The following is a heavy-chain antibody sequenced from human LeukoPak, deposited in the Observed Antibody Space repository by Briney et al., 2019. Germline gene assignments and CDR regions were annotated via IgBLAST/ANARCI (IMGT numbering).Heavy chain of an antibody. J-gene: IGHJ4*02. D-gene: IGHD2-21*01. Sequence: GGSLRLSCAASGFAFSNYAMSWVRQAPGKGLEWLSTISGSGGSTYYADSVKGRFTISRDNSKNTVYLQMKSLRVEATAVYYCAKGLSAAGDYYFDYWGQGALVTVSS. CDR2: ISGSGGST. CDR3: AKGLSAAGDYYFDY. V-gene: IGHV3-23*01. CDR1: GFAFSNYA.